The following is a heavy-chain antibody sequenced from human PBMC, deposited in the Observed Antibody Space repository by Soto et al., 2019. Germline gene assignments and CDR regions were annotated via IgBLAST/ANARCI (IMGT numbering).Heavy chain of an antibody. V-gene: IGHV3-21*01. J-gene: IGHJ4*02. Sequence: EVQLVESGGGLVKPGGSLRLSCAASGFTFSSYSMNWVRQAPGKGLEWVSSISSSSSYIYYADSVKGRFTISRDNAKNSLYLQMNSLRAEDTAVYYCARGHCSGGSCAPDYWGQGTLVTVSS. CDR3: ARGHCSGGSCAPDY. CDR2: ISSSSSYI. D-gene: IGHD2-15*01. CDR1: GFTFSSYS.